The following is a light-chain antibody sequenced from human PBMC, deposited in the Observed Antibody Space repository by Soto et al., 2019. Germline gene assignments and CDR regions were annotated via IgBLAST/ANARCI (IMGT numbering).Light chain of an antibody. CDR3: QQYDIWPPWT. V-gene: IGKV3-15*01. CDR2: DAS. CDR1: QSVGRK. Sequence: EIEMTQSPATLSVSPGERATLSCRSSQSVGRKLAWYQQKPGQAPRLLIYDASNRAMGVPARRSGSGSGTEFTLALGSLQSEDVAVYHCQQYDIWPPWTFGQGTKVEI. J-gene: IGKJ1*01.